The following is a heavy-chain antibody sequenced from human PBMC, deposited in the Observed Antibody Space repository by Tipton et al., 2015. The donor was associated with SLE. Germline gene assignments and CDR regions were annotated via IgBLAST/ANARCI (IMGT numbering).Heavy chain of an antibody. Sequence: TLSLTCTVSGGSISSSSYYWSWIRQPPGKGLEWIGEINHSGSTNYNPSLKSRVTISVDTSKNQFSLKLSSVTAADTAVYYCARGRGAFDIWGQGTMVTVSS. J-gene: IGHJ3*02. CDR2: INHSGST. CDR3: ARGRGAFDI. CDR1: GGSISSSSYY. V-gene: IGHV4-39*07.